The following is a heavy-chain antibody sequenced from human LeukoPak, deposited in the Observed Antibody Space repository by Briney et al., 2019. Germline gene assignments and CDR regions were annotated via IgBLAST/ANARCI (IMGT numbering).Heavy chain of an antibody. CDR3: ARDQLSRGVWFDP. V-gene: IGHV1-2*02. CDR1: GYTFTGYY. D-gene: IGHD1-1*01. CDR2: INPNSGGT. Sequence: GASVKVSRKASGYTFTGYYMHWVRQAPGQGLEWMGWINPNSGGTKYAQKFQGRVTMATDTSTSTAYMELRSLRSDDTAVYYCARDQLSRGVWFDPWGQGTLATVSS. J-gene: IGHJ5*02.